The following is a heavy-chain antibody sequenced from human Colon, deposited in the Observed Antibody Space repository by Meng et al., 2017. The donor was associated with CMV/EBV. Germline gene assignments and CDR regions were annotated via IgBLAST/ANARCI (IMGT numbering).Heavy chain of an antibody. CDR1: GFTFGDYA. CDR3: ARVGAIVQGYYYGMDV. J-gene: IGHJ6*02. V-gene: IGHV3-49*04. CDR2: IRSKAYGGTT. D-gene: IGHD3-16*02. Sequence: GGSLRLSCTSSGFTFGDYAMTWVRQAPGKGLEWASFIRSKAYGGTTDYAASVKGRFTISRDDSKSIAYLQMNGLKTEDTAVYYCARVGAIVQGYYYGMDVWGQGTTVTVSS.